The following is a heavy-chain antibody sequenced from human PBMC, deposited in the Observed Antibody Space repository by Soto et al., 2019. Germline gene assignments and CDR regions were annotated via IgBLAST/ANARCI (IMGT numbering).Heavy chain of an antibody. V-gene: IGHV5-51*01. J-gene: IGHJ4*02. Sequence: PGESLKISGKGSGYSFTIYWIGWVLQMPGKGLEWMGIIYPGDSDTRYSPSFQGQVTISADKSISTAYLQWSSLKASDTAMYYCATSYSSGWATFDYWGQGTLVTVSS. CDR2: IYPGDSDT. D-gene: IGHD6-19*01. CDR1: GYSFTIYW. CDR3: ATSYSSGWATFDY.